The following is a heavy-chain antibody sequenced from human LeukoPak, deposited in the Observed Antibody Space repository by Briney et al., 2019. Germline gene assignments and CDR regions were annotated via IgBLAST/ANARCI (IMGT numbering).Heavy chain of an antibody. CDR1: GFTVSSNY. D-gene: IGHD3-22*01. Sequence: GGSLRLSCAASGFTVSSNYMSWVRQAPGKGLEWVSVIYSGGSTYYADSVKGRFTISRDNSKNTLYLQMNSLRAEDTAVYYCARVRGDSSGLARWDYWGQGTLVTVSS. CDR3: ARVRGDSSGLARWDY. CDR2: IYSGGST. V-gene: IGHV3-53*01. J-gene: IGHJ4*02.